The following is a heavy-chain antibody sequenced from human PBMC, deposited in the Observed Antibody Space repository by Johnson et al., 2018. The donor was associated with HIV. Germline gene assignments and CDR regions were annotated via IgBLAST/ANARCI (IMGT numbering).Heavy chain of an antibody. CDR2: IRSKANNYAT. Sequence: VQLVESGGGLIQPGGSLRLSCAASGFTVSSNYMSWLRQAPGKGLEWVGRIRSKANNYATTYAASLKGRFTISRDDSKNTAYLQMNSLKTEDTAVYYCSYAFDIWGQGTMVTVSS. V-gene: IGHV3-73*01. CDR3: SYAFDI. J-gene: IGHJ3*02. CDR1: GFTVSSNY.